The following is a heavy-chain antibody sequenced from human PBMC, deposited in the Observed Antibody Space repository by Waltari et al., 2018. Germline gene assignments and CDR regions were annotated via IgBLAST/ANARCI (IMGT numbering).Heavy chain of an antibody. CDR3: ARDPGPIVGAPDY. Sequence: QVQLAQSGAEVKKPGASVKVSCQASGYRFTDYHLHWVRQTPGQGLEWLGWINPKNGDTSYAQKFLGRVTMTRDTSINTVYMDLGGLRSDDTAVFFCARDPGPIVGAPDYWGQGTLVTVSS. CDR1: GYRFTDYH. V-gene: IGHV1-2*02. D-gene: IGHD1-26*01. J-gene: IGHJ4*02. CDR2: INPKNGDT.